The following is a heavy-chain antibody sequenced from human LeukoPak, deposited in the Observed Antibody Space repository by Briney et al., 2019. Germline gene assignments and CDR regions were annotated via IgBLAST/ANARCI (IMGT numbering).Heavy chain of an antibody. CDR2: ISSSRSYF. D-gene: IGHD1-26*01. CDR1: GFTFRSSS. V-gene: IGHV3-21*01. J-gene: IGHJ5*02. CDR3: ARYSGTYRDL. Sequence: GGSRRLSCAASGFTFRSSSLNWVRQAPGKGLEWVSSISSSRSYFFYADSVKGRFTSSRDNAKSLLYLQMNSLRVADTAVYYCARYSGTYRDLWGQGTLVTVSS.